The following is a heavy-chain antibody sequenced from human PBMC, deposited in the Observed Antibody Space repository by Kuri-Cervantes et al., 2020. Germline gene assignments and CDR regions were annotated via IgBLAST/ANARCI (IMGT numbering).Heavy chain of an antibody. CDR1: GFTFSSYG. J-gene: IGHJ3*02. D-gene: IGHD3-10*01. V-gene: IGHV3-30*18. Sequence: GGSLRLSCAASGFTFSSYGMHWVRQAPGKGLEWVAVISYDGSNKYYADSVKGRFTISRDNSKNTLSLQMNSLRAEDTAVYYCAKDASLYYDIWGQGTMVTVSS. CDR3: AKDASLYYDI. CDR2: ISYDGSNK.